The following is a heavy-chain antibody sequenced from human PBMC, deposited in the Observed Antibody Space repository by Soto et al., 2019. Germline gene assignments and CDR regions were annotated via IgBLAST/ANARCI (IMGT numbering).Heavy chain of an antibody. J-gene: IGHJ3*02. Sequence: EVQLVESGGGLVQPGGSLRLSCAASGFTVSSNYMSWVRQAPGKGLEWVSVIYSGGSTYYADSVKGRFTISRDNSKNTQYLQMNRLRAEDTAVYYCARYLRGVSGRAFDIWGQGTMVTVSS. D-gene: IGHD3-10*02. CDR1: GFTVSSNY. V-gene: IGHV3-66*01. CDR3: ARYLRGVSGRAFDI. CDR2: IYSGGST.